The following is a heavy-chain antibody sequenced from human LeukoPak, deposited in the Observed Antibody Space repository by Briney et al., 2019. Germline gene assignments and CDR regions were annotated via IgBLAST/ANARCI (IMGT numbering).Heavy chain of an antibody. D-gene: IGHD2-8*01. Sequence: GASVKVSCKASGYTFTSYAISWVRQAPGRGLEWMGGIIPIFGTANYAQKFQGRVTITADESTSTAYMELSSLRSEDTAVYYCARPSPPCPAYYDQWCTPGTQHFDYWGQGTLVTVSS. V-gene: IGHV1-69*13. CDR1: GYTFTSYA. CDR2: IIPIFGTA. CDR3: ARPSPPCPAYYDQWCTPGTQHFDY. J-gene: IGHJ4*02.